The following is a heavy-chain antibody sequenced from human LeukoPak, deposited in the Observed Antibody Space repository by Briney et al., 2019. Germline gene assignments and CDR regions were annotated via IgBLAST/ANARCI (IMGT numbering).Heavy chain of an antibody. D-gene: IGHD2-15*01. CDR3: ARATLGYCSGGSCYGTFDY. Sequence: GGSLRLSCAASGFSFNSYGMHWVRQAPGKGLEWVAFIRYGGSYKFYADSVKGRFTISRDNSKNTLYLQMNSLRSEDTAVYYCARATLGYCSGGSCYGTFDYWGQGTLVTVSS. J-gene: IGHJ4*02. V-gene: IGHV3-30*02. CDR1: GFSFNSYG. CDR2: IRYGGSYK.